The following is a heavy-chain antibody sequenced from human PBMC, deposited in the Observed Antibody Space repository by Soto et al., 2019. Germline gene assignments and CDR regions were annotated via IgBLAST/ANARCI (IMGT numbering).Heavy chain of an antibody. Sequence: GASVKVSCKASGGTFSSYAISWVRQAPGQGLEWMGGIIPIFGTANYAQKFQGRVTITADESTSTAYMELSSLRPEDTAVYYCARDGDIVPMTYWGQGTLVTVSS. CDR1: GGTFSSYA. CDR3: ARDGDIVPMTY. CDR2: IIPIFGTA. D-gene: IGHD2-8*01. J-gene: IGHJ4*02. V-gene: IGHV1-69*13.